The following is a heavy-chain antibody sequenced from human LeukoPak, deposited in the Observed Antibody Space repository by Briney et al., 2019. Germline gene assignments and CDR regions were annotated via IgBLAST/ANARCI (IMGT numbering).Heavy chain of an antibody. Sequence: ASVKVSCKASGYIFTTYYMHWLRQAPGQGLEWMGWINPNSGGTNYAQKFQGRVTMTRDTSISTAYMELSRLRSDDTAVYYCARGFYYYDSSGYQIHLDYWGQGTLVTVSS. D-gene: IGHD3-22*01. V-gene: IGHV1-2*02. CDR3: ARGFYYYDSSGYQIHLDY. CDR1: GYIFTTYY. J-gene: IGHJ4*02. CDR2: INPNSGGT.